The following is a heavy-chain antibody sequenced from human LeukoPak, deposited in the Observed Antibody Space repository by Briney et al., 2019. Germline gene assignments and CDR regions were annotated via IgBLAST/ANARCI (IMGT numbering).Heavy chain of an antibody. CDR2: ISSSGSTL. Sequence: PPGGSLRLSCAASGFTFSDYNMNWVRQAPGKGLEWVSHISSSGSTLYYAHSVKGRFTISRDNAKNSLYLQMNSLRDEDTAVYYCARIIWSGAYFDYWGQGTLVTVSS. J-gene: IGHJ4*02. V-gene: IGHV3-48*02. CDR1: GFTFSDYN. CDR3: ARIIWSGAYFDY. D-gene: IGHD2-8*02.